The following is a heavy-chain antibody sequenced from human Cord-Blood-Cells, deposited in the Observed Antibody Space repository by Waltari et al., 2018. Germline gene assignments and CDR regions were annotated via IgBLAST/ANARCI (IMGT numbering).Heavy chain of an antibody. V-gene: IGHV4-59*08. CDR2: IYYSGST. J-gene: IGHJ4*02. CDR1: GGSISSYY. D-gene: IGHD5-12*01. CDR3: ARRGYSGYDFDY. Sequence: QVQLQESGPGLVKPSETLSLTCTVSGGSISSYYWSWIRQPPGKGLEWIGYIYYSGSTNHNPSLRSRVTISVDTSKNQFSLKLSSVTAADTAVYYCARRGYSGYDFDYWGQGTLVTVSS.